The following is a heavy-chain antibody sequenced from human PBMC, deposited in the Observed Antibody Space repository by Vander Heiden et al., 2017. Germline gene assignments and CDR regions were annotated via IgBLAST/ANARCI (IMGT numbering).Heavy chain of an antibody. CDR2: IKSKTDGGTT. CDR3: TTSYGEGDCAY. V-gene: IGHV3-15*07. D-gene: IGHD2-21*02. J-gene: IGHJ4*02. Sequence: SNAWMNWVRQAPGKGLEWVGSIKSKTDGGTTDYAAPVKGRFTISRDDAKNTVYMQMNRMKTEDTAVYYCTTSYGEGDCAYRGQGTMVTVYS. CDR1: SNAW.